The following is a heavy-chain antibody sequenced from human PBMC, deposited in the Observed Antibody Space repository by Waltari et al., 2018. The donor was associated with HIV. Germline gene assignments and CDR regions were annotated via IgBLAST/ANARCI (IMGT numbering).Heavy chain of an antibody. CDR1: GGSISRSSYY. CDR2: IYYSGST. V-gene: IGHV4-39*01. D-gene: IGHD2-15*01. CDR3: ARQQYCSGGSCPYNWFDP. J-gene: IGHJ5*02. Sequence: QLQLQESGPGLVKPSETLSLTCTVSGGSISRSSYYWGWNRQPPGTGLEWIGSIYYSGSTYYNPSLKSRVTISVDTSKNQFSLKMSSVTAADTAVYYCARQQYCSGGSCPYNWFDPRGQGTLVTVSS.